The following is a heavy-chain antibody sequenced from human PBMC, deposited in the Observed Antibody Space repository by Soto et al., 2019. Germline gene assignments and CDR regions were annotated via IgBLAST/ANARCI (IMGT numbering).Heavy chain of an antibody. CDR3: AKDDDYYDSSFGGTGDAFDI. Sequence: SVKVSCKASGFTFTSSAVQWVRQARGQRLEWIGWIVVGSGNTNYAQKFQERVTITRDMSTSTAYMELSSLRSEDTAVYYCAKDDDYYDSSFGGTGDAFDIWGQGTMVTVSS. J-gene: IGHJ3*02. CDR2: IVVGSGNT. V-gene: IGHV1-58*01. CDR1: GFTFTSSA. D-gene: IGHD3-22*01.